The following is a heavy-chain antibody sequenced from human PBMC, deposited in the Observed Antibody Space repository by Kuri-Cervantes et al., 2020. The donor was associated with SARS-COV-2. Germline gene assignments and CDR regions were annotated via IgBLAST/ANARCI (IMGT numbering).Heavy chain of an antibody. CDR1: GGSFSGYY. V-gene: IGHV4-34*01. CDR2: INHSGST. Sequence: SQTLSLTCAVYGGSFSGYYWSWIRQPPGKRLEWIGEINHSGSTNYNPSLKSRVTISVDTSKKQFSLKLSSVTAADTAVYYCAKIRGYSSGWPDYWGQGTLVTVSS. CDR3: AKIRGYSSGWPDY. J-gene: IGHJ4*02. D-gene: IGHD6-19*01.